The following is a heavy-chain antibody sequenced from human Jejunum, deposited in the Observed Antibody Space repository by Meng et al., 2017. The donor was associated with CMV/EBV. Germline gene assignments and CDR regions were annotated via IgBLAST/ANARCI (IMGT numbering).Heavy chain of an antibody. CDR2: ISSTGTNT. CDR1: GFTFSSYS. CDR3: ARVYGGGAFDL. Sequence: AASGFTFSSYSMTWVRQAPGKGLDWVSSISSTGTNTYYADSVKGRFTISRDNAKNSLYLQMNSLRAEDTAVYYCARVYGGGAFDLWGQGTMVTVSS. V-gene: IGHV3-21*01. J-gene: IGHJ3*01. D-gene: IGHD4-23*01.